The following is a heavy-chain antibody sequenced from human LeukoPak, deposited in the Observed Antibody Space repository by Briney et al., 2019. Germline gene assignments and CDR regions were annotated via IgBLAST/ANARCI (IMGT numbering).Heavy chain of an antibody. CDR3: ARDKRRYYGSGTAIGIFDY. Sequence: ASVKVSCKASGYTFTGYYTHWVRQAPGQGLEWMGWINPNSGGTNYAQKFQGRVTMTRDTSISTAYMELSRLRSDDTAVYYCARDKRRYYGSGTAIGIFDYWGQGTLVTVSS. CDR1: GYTFTGYY. J-gene: IGHJ4*02. V-gene: IGHV1-2*02. CDR2: INPNSGGT. D-gene: IGHD3-10*01.